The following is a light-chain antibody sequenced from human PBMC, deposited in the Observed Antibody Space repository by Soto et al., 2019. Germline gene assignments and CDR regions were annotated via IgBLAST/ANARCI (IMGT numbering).Light chain of an antibody. CDR2: EVS. J-gene: IGLJ2*01. Sequence: QSALTQPPSASGSPGQSVTISCTGSSSDVGGYNYVSWYQQHPGKAPKLMIYEVSKRPSGVPDRLSGSKSGNTASLTVSGLQDEAESAYYCSSYGGSKTVVFGGGTKLTVL. CDR3: SSYGGSKTVV. CDR1: SSDVGGYNY. V-gene: IGLV2-8*01.